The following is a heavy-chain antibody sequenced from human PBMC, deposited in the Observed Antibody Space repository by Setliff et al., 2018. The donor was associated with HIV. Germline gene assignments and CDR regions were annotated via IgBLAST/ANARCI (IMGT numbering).Heavy chain of an antibody. CDR3: TRDSPGVLDFDH. Sequence: ASVKVSFKASGYTFTNYDINWLRQATGQGLEWMGWISAHNGRINYAQKFQGRVTMTTDRSTSTAYMEMRSLRSDDTAVYYCTRDSPGVLDFDHWGQGTLVTVSS. V-gene: IGHV1-18*01. CDR1: GYTFTNYD. J-gene: IGHJ4*02. CDR2: ISAHNGRI.